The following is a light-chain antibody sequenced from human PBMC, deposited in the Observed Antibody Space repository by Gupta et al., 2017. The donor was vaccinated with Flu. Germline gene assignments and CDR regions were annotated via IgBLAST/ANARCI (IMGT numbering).Light chain of an antibody. V-gene: IGKV1-39*01. CDR3: QQSDSTPRT. CDR1: QSISGY. Sequence: DIQMTQSPSSLSASVGDRVTITCRASQSISGYLNWYQQKPGKAPKLLIYAASSLQSGVPSMFSGSGSGTDFTLTISRLQPEDFATYYCQQSDSTPRTFGQGTKVEIK. CDR2: AAS. J-gene: IGKJ1*01.